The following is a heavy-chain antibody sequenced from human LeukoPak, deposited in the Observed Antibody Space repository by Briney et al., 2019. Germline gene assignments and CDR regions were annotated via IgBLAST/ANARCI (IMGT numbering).Heavy chain of an antibody. CDR3: ATPLVNYYDSSGYYSFDY. V-gene: IGHV3-30*04. J-gene: IGHJ4*02. Sequence: GGSLRLSCAASGFTFSSYAMHCVRQAPGKGLEWVAVISYDGSNKYYADSVKGRFTISRDNSKNTLYLQMNSLRAEDTAVYYCATPLVNYYDSSGYYSFDYWGQGTLVTVSS. D-gene: IGHD3-22*01. CDR2: ISYDGSNK. CDR1: GFTFSSYA.